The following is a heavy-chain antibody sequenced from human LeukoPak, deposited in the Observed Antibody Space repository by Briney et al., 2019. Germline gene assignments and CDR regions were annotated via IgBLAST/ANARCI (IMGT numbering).Heavy chain of an antibody. Sequence: PSETLSLTCTVSGGSISSGGYYWSWIRQHPGKGLEWIGYIYYSGSTYYNPSLKSRVTISVDTSKNQFSLKLSSVTAADTAVYYCARGYCSSTSCYARSYYYCYGMDVWGKGTTVTVSS. V-gene: IGHV4-31*03. CDR3: ARGYCSSTSCYARSYYYCYGMDV. CDR1: GGSISSGGYY. D-gene: IGHD2-2*01. CDR2: IYYSGST. J-gene: IGHJ6*04.